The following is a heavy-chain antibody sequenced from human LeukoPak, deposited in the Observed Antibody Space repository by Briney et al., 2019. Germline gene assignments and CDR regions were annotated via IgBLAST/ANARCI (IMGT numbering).Heavy chain of an antibody. D-gene: IGHD3-3*01. Sequence: PSETLSLTCTVTGGSISSYYWSWIRQPPGKGLEWIGYIYYSGSTNYNPSLKSRVTISVDTSKNQFSLKLSSVTAADTAVYYCARGRITDFWSGYQVGMDVWGQGTTVTVSS. CDR2: IYYSGST. J-gene: IGHJ6*02. V-gene: IGHV4-59*08. CDR1: GGSISSYY. CDR3: ARGRITDFWSGYQVGMDV.